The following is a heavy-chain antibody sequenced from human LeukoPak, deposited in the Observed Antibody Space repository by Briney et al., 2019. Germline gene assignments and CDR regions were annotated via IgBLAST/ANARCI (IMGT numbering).Heavy chain of an antibody. V-gene: IGHV1-69*05. Sequence: SVKVSCKASGGTFSSYAISWVRQAPGQGLEWMGRIIPIFGTANYAQKFQGRVTITTDESTSTAYMELSSLRSEDTAVYYCARDGLGYSSSFPALDYYYMDVWGKGTTVTVSS. J-gene: IGHJ6*03. CDR1: GGTFSSYA. D-gene: IGHD6-6*01. CDR3: ARDGLGYSSSFPALDYYYMDV. CDR2: IIPIFGTA.